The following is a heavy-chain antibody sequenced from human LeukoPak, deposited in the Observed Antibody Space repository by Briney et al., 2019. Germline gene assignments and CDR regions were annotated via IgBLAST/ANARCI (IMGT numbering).Heavy chain of an antibody. CDR2: INPSGATT. CDR1: GYTFTTYY. D-gene: IGHD3-22*01. Sequence: ASVKVSCKASGYTFTTYYIHWVRQAPGQGLEWMGIINPSGATTTYAQKFQGRVSLTRDTSTTTVYMELSSLRSEDTAVYYCARDPVPYCDSSGYKNWIDPWGQGTLVTVSS. CDR3: ARDPVPYCDSSGYKNWIDP. V-gene: IGHV1-46*01. J-gene: IGHJ5*02.